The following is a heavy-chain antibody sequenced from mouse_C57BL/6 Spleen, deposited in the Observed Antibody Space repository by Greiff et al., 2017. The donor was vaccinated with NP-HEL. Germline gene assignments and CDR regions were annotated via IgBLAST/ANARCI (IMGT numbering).Heavy chain of an antibody. J-gene: IGHJ3*01. CDR3: ARRGAAQAPFAY. CDR2: INPSTGGT. V-gene: IGHV1-42*01. D-gene: IGHD3-2*02. Sequence: VQLQQSGPELVKPGASVKISCKASGYSFTGYYMNWVKQSPEKSLEWIGEINPSTGGTTYNQKFKAKATLTVDKSSSTAYMQLKSLTSEDSAVYYCARRGAAQAPFAYWGQGTLVTVSA. CDR1: GYSFTGYY.